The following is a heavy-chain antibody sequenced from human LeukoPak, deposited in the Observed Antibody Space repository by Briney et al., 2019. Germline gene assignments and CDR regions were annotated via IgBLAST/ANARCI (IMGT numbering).Heavy chain of an antibody. CDR3: ASELGPYASGSSFDY. V-gene: IGHV3-21*01. D-gene: IGHD6-19*01. CDR2: ISGSSTYI. J-gene: IGHJ4*02. CDR1: GFTFSSYN. Sequence: PGGSLRLSCAASGFTFSSYNMNWVRQAPGKGLEWVSSISGSSTYIYYADSVKGRFTISRDNAKNSLYLQLNSLRPEDTAVYYCASELGPYASGSSFDYWGQGALVIVSS.